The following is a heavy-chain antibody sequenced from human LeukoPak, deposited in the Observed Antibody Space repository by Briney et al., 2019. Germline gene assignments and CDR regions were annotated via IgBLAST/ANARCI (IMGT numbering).Heavy chain of an antibody. V-gene: IGHV1-69*05. Sequence: ASVKVSCKASGGTFSSYAISWVRQAPGQGLEWMGGIIPIFGTANYAQKFRGRVTITTDESTSTAYMELSSLRSEDTAVYYCARDFRRVAGATTHLTDWGQGTLVTVSS. J-gene: IGHJ4*02. CDR3: ARDFRRVAGATTHLTD. CDR2: IIPIFGTA. D-gene: IGHD1-26*01. CDR1: GGTFSSYA.